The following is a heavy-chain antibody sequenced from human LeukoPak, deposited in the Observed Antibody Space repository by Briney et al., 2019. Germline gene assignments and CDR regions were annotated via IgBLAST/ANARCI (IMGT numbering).Heavy chain of an antibody. CDR1: GFTFSSYE. CDR3: ARYDILTGYRPNFDY. CDR2: ISSSSSTI. Sequence: GGSLRLSCAASGFTFSSYEMNWVRQAPGKGLEWVSYISSSSSTIYYADSVKGRFTISRDNAKNSLYLQMNSLRAEDTAVYYCARYDILTGYRPNFDYWGQGTLVTVSS. J-gene: IGHJ4*02. V-gene: IGHV3-48*03. D-gene: IGHD3-9*01.